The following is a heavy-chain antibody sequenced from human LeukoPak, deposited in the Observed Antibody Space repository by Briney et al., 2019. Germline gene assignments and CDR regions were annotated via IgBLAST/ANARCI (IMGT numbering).Heavy chain of an antibody. V-gene: IGHV3-7*01. D-gene: IGHD3-16*01. CDR2: IKQDGSEK. CDR3: ARDRSFAGD. Sequence: GGSLRLSCAASGFTFDDYTMHWVRQAPGKGLEWVANIKQDGSEKYYVDSVKGRFTISRDNAKNSLYLQMNSLRAEDTAVYYCARDRSFAGDWGQGTLVTVSS. CDR1: GFTFDDYT. J-gene: IGHJ4*02.